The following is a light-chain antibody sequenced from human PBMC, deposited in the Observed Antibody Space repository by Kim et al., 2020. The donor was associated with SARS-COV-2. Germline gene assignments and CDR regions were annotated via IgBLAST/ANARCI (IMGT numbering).Light chain of an antibody. V-gene: IGLV1-44*01. CDR1: RSNIGSNF. CDR3: AAWDNSLKGWV. J-gene: IGLJ2*01. Sequence: QSVLTQPPSASGTPGQRVTVSCSGGRSNIGSNFVNWFQQVPGTAPKLLIYNDNHRPSGVPDRVSASKSGTSASLAIGGLQSEDEAHYYCAAWDNSLKGWVFGGGTQLTVL. CDR2: NDN.